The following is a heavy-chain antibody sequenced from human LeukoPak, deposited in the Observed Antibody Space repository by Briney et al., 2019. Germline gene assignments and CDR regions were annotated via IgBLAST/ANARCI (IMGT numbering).Heavy chain of an antibody. CDR2: ISGSGGST. D-gene: IGHD3-16*01. V-gene: IGHV3-23*01. CDR1: GLTFSNYA. J-gene: IGHJ3*02. CDR3: ARDTRYAKDAFDI. Sequence: GGSLRLSCAASGLTFSNYAMSWVRQAPGKGLEWVSVISGSGGSTYYADSVKGRFTISRDNSKNTLYLQMNTLRAEDTALYYCARDTRYAKDAFDIWGQGTVVTVSS.